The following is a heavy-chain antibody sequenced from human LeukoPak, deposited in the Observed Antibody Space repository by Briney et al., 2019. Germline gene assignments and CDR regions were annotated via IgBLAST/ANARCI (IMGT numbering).Heavy chain of an antibody. CDR3: AKGGKWDVTPFDY. CDR1: GLTFSRYA. CDR2: ISGGGGST. Sequence: GGSLRLSCAASGLTFSRYAMSWVRQAPGKGLEWVSGISGGGGSTYYADSVKGRFTISRDNSKNTLYLQVNSLRAEDTAVYYCAKGGKWDVTPFDYWGQGTLVTVSS. J-gene: IGHJ4*02. D-gene: IGHD1-26*01. V-gene: IGHV3-23*01.